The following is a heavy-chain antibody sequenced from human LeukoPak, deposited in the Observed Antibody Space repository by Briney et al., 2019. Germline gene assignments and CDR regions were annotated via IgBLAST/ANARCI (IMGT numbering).Heavy chain of an antibody. Sequence: SLRLSCAASGFTFDDYAMHWVRQAPGKGLEWVSGISWNSGSIGYADSVKGRFTISRDNAKNSLYLQMNSLRAEDTALYYCAKDPGIAAAGTDVDYWGQGTLVTVSS. V-gene: IGHV3-9*01. J-gene: IGHJ4*02. CDR3: AKDPGIAAAGTDVDY. CDR1: GFTFDDYA. CDR2: ISWNSGSI. D-gene: IGHD6-13*01.